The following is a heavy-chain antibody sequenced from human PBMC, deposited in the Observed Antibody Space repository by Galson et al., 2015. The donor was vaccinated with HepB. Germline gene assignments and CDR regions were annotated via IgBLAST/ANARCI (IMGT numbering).Heavy chain of an antibody. D-gene: IGHD6-13*01. V-gene: IGHV3-30-3*01. CDR2: ISYDGSNK. CDR3: ARDRSAAAGSDWYFDL. Sequence: SLRLSCAASGFTFSSYAMHWVRQAPGKGLEWVAVISYDGSNKYYADSVKGRFTISRDNSKNTLYLQMNSLRAEDTAVYYCARDRSAAAGSDWYFDLWGRGTLVTVSS. CDR1: GFTFSSYA. J-gene: IGHJ2*01.